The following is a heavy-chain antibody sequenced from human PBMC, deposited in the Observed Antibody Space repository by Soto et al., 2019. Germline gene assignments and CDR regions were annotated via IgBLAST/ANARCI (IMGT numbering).Heavy chain of an antibody. V-gene: IGHV3-30-3*01. CDR2: ISYDGSNK. D-gene: IGHD2-15*01. CDR1: GFTFSSYA. Sequence: QVQLVESGGGVVQPGRSLRLSCAASGFTFSSYAMHWVRQAPGKGLEWVAVISYDGSNKYYADSVKGRFTISRDNSKTALYLQMNSLRAEDTAVYYCARGGRYCSGGSCYPDYWGQGTLVTVSS. J-gene: IGHJ4*02. CDR3: ARGGRYCSGGSCYPDY.